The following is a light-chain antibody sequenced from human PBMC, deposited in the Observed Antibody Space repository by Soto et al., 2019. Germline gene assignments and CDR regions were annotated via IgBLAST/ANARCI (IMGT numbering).Light chain of an antibody. V-gene: IGKV2-30*02. CDR1: QRLVHSDGNTY. Sequence: IALTQSPLSLSVTPGEPASISFRASQRLVHSDGNTYLSWLHQRPGQSPRRLIYKVSNRDSGVPDRFSGSRSGTDFTLKISRVEAEDVGVYYCVQGTHWPITFGQGTRLEI. CDR2: KVS. CDR3: VQGTHWPIT. J-gene: IGKJ5*01.